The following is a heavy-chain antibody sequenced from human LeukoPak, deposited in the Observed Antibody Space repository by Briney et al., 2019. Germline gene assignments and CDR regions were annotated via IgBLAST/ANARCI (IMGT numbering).Heavy chain of an antibody. Sequence: SSETLSLTCTVSGGSIRSYYWSWIRQPAGKGLEWIGRLYSSGTINYNPSLKSRVTMSVDTSKNLFSLKLSSVTAADTAVYYCARDRYYYDSSGYYYGWFDPWGQGTLVTVSS. CDR3: ARDRYYYDSSGYYYGWFDP. CDR1: GGSIRSYY. CDR2: LYSSGTI. D-gene: IGHD3-22*01. V-gene: IGHV4-4*07. J-gene: IGHJ5*02.